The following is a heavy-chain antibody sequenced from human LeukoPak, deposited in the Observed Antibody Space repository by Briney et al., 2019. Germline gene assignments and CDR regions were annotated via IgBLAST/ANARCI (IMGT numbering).Heavy chain of an antibody. CDR2: IYYSGST. D-gene: IGHD4-17*01. CDR1: GGSISSYY. J-gene: IGHJ4*02. V-gene: IGHV4-59*12. CDR3: ARGQGDYGEYYFDY. Sequence: SETLSLTCTVSGGSISSYYWSWLRHPPGKGLEGIGYIYYSGSTNYNPSLKSRVTMSVDTSKNQFSLKLHSLTAADTAVYYCARGQGDYGEYYFDYWGQGTLVTVSS.